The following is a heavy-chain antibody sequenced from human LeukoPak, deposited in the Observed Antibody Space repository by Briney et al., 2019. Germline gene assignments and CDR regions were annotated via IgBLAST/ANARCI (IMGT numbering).Heavy chain of an antibody. CDR1: GGTFSSYA. CDR2: FDPEDGET. J-gene: IGHJ4*02. Sequence: ASVKVSCKASGGTFSSYAISWVRQAPGKGLEWMGGFDPEDGETIYAQKFQGRVTMTEDTSTDTAYMELSSLRSEDTAVYYCATGSLETDWGFAPLDYWGQGTLVTVSS. CDR3: ATGSLETDWGFAPLDY. V-gene: IGHV1-24*01. D-gene: IGHD3/OR15-3a*01.